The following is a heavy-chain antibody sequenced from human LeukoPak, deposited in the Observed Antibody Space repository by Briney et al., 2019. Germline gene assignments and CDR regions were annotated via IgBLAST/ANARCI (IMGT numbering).Heavy chain of an antibody. J-gene: IGHJ4*02. CDR1: GFTVSSNY. CDR2: IYSGGST. V-gene: IGHV3-53*04. Sequence: PGGSLRLSCAASGFTVSSNYMSWVRQAPGKGLEWVSVIYSGGSTYYADSVKGRFTISRHNSKNTLYLQMNSLRADDTAAYYCARGGSSGWSAPDDYWGQGTLVTVSS. CDR3: ARGGSSGWSAPDDY. D-gene: IGHD6-19*01.